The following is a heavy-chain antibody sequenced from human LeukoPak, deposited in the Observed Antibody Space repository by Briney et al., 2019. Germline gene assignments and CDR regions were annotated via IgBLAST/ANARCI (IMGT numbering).Heavy chain of an antibody. CDR2: IIPIFGTA. CDR1: GGTFSSYA. CDR3: ARGDDYAWGSYRYFDY. Sequence: SVKVSCTASGGTFSSYAISWVRQAPGQGLEWMGGIIPIFGTANYAQKFQGRVTITADESTSTAYMELSNLRSEDTAVYYCARGDDYAWGSYRYFDYWGQGTLVTVSS. D-gene: IGHD3-16*02. V-gene: IGHV1-69*01. J-gene: IGHJ4*02.